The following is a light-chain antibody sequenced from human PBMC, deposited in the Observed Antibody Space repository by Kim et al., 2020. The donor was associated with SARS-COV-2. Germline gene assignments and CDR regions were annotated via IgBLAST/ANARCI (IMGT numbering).Light chain of an antibody. CDR1: SLRRYY. V-gene: IGLV3-19*01. CDR2: GRN. CDR3: NSRGSSENVR. Sequence: SSELTQDPAVSVAVGQTVKITCQGDSLRRYYASWYQQKPGQAPVLVIYGRNNRPSGIPERLSGSTSGNTASFIITGAQAEDEADYYCNSRGSSENVRFGGGTQLTVL. J-gene: IGLJ2*01.